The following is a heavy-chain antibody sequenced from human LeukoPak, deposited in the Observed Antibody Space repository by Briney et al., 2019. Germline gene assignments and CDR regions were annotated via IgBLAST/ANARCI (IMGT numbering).Heavy chain of an antibody. CDR1: GFTFTSYS. D-gene: IGHD5-12*01. J-gene: IGHJ4*02. Sequence: GGSLRLSCAASGFTFTSYSMNWVRQAPGKGLEWVSSISSDYSYIYYADSVKGRFTISRDNAENSLYLQMNSLRAEDTAVYFCARDRADSDYDFSFLWGQGTLVTVSP. CDR2: ISSDYSYI. V-gene: IGHV3-21*06. CDR3: ARDRADSDYDFSFL.